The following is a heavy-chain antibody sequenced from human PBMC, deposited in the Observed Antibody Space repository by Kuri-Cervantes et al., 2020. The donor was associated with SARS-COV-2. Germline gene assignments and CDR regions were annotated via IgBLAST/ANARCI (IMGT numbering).Heavy chain of an antibody. Sequence: GGSLRLSCAASGFTFSSYGMHWVRQAPGKGLEWVAVISYDGSNKYYADSVKGRFTISRDNSKNTLYLQMNSLRAEDTAVYYCARKDDLNYGMDVWGQGTTVTVSS. J-gene: IGHJ6*02. CDR2: ISYDGSNK. D-gene: IGHD3-3*01. CDR1: GFTFSSYG. CDR3: ARKDDLNYGMDV. V-gene: IGHV3-30*03.